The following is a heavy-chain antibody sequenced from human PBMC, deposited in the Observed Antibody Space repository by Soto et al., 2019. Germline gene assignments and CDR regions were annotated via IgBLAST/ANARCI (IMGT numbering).Heavy chain of an antibody. CDR2: LSSSTSTI. D-gene: IGHD3-10*01. V-gene: IGHV3-48*01. CDR1: GFTFSSYS. CDR3: ARGGSLNWFDP. J-gene: IGHJ5*02. Sequence: EVQLVESGGGLVQPGGSLRLSCAASGFTFSSYSMNWVRQAPGKGLEWVSFLSSSTSTIYYADSVKGRFTISIDNAKNSLYLQMNSLRAEDTAVYYCARGGSLNWFDPWGQGTLVTVS.